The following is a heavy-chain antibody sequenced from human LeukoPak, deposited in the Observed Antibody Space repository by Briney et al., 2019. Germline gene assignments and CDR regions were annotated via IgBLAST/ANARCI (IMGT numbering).Heavy chain of an antibody. CDR2: ISAFNGNS. V-gene: IGHV1-18*01. D-gene: IGHD6-13*01. CDR1: GYTFTSYG. J-gene: IGHJ4*02. CDR3: ARDERQIASGNEYYFDY. Sequence: ASVKVSCKASGYTFTSYGISWVRQAPGQGLEWMGWISAFNGNSHSAPRFTGRITMTTDTSTSTAYMELNSLRSDDTAVYYCARDERQIASGNEYYFDYWGQGTLVTVTS.